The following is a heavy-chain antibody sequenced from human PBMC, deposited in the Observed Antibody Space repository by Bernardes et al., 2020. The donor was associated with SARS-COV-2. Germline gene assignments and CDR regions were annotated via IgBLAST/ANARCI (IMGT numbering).Heavy chain of an antibody. V-gene: IGHV3-48*02. CDR2: ISSSSSTI. CDR3: AREARDYDFWSGYSPYYYYYGMDV. D-gene: IGHD3-3*01. J-gene: IGHJ6*02. Sequence: GGSLRLSCAASGFTFSSYSMNWVRQAPGKGLEWVSYISSSSSTIYYADSVKGRFTISRDNAKNSLYLQMNSLRDEDTAVYYCAREARDYDFWSGYSPYYYYYGMDVWGQGTTVTVSS. CDR1: GFTFSSYS.